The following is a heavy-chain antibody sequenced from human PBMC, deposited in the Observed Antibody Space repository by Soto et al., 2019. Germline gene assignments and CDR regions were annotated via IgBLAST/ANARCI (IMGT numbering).Heavy chain of an antibody. CDR1: GFTFINAW. CDR3: PTKDYSGYDFYYGMDV. V-gene: IGHV3-15*01. CDR2: IKSKTDGGTT. Sequence: GGSLRLSCAASGFTFINAWMSWVRQAPGKGLGWVGRIKSKTDGGTTDYAARVKGRFTISRDDTKNTLYLQMNSLKTEDTAVYYCPTKDYSGYDFYYGMDVWGQGTTVTVSS. J-gene: IGHJ6*02. D-gene: IGHD5-12*01.